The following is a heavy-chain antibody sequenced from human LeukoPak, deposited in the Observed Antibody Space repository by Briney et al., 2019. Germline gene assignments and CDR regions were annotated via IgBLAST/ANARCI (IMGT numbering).Heavy chain of an antibody. CDR3: ARGVSGYTYGSYYYYYMDV. V-gene: IGHV4-4*09. J-gene: IGHJ6*03. CDR2: IYTSGST. Sequence: SETLSLTCTVSDGSISSYYWSWIRQPPGKGLEWIGYIYTSGSTNYNPSLKSRVTISVDTSKNQFSLKLSSVIAADTAVYYCARGVSGYTYGSYYYYYMDVWGKGTTVTVSS. D-gene: IGHD5-18*01. CDR1: DGSISSYY.